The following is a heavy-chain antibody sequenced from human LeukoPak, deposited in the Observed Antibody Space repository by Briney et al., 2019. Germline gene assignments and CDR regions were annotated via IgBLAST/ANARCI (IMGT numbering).Heavy chain of an antibody. CDR1: GYSFTDYW. CDR3: ALSMAFKH. Sequence: GESLKISCQGSGYSFTDYWINWVRQMPGKGLKWVGRIDPDDSATNYSPSFQGHVTISADKSVSTAYLQWSSLQASDTAIYYCALSMAFKHWGQGALVTVSS. D-gene: IGHD5-24*01. V-gene: IGHV5-10-1*01. CDR2: IDPDDSAT. J-gene: IGHJ1*01.